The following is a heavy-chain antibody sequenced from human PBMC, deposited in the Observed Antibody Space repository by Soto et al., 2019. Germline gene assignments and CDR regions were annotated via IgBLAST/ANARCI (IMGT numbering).Heavy chain of an antibody. CDR3: ARGGLAARPRWFDP. CDR2: INHSGST. D-gene: IGHD6-6*01. J-gene: IGHJ5*02. CDR1: GGSFSGYY. Sequence: QVQLQQWGAGLLKPSETLSLTCAVYGGSFSGYYWSWIRQPPGKGLEWIGEINHSGSTNYNPSLKGRVTISVDTSKNHFSLKLSSVTAADTAVYYCARGGLAARPRWFDPWGQGTLVTVSS. V-gene: IGHV4-34*01.